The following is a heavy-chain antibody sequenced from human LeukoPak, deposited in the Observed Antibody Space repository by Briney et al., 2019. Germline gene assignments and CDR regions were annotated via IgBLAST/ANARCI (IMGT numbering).Heavy chain of an antibody. CDR3: ARATRDSSGYYADY. CDR2: INHSGST. CDR1: GGSFSGYY. D-gene: IGHD3-22*01. J-gene: IGHJ4*02. Sequence: SETLSLTCAVYGGSFSGYYWSWIRQPPGKGLEWIGEINHSGSTNYNPSLKSRVTISVDTSKNQFSLKLSSVTAADTAVYYCARATRDSSGYYADYWGQGTLVTVSS. V-gene: IGHV4-34*01.